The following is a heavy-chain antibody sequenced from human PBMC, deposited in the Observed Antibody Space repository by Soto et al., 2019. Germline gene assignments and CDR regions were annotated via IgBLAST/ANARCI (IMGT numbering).Heavy chain of an antibody. D-gene: IGHD5-18*01. CDR1: GYSFTSYW. J-gene: IGHJ6*02. Sequence: PGESLKISCKGSGYSFTSYWIGWVRQMPGKGLEWMGIIYPGDPDTRYSPSFQGQVTISADKSISTAYLQWSSLKASDTAMYYCASSGYSYGTFYYYGMDVWGQGTTVTVSS. CDR3: ASSGYSYGTFYYYGMDV. V-gene: IGHV5-51*01. CDR2: IYPGDPDT.